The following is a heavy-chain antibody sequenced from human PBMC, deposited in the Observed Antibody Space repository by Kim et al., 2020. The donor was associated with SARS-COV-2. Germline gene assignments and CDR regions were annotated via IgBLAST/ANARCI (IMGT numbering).Heavy chain of an antibody. Sequence: GGSLRLSCAASGFTFSSYEMNWVRQAPGKGLEWVSYISSSGSTIYYADSVKGRFTISSDNAKNSLYLQMNSLRAEDTAVYYCARDSKAYYYDSSGYYFDGGAYFDYWGQGTLVTVSS. V-gene: IGHV3-48*03. J-gene: IGHJ4*02. CDR1: GFTFSSYE. D-gene: IGHD3-22*01. CDR2: ISSSGSTI. CDR3: ARDSKAYYYDSSGYYFDGGAYFDY.